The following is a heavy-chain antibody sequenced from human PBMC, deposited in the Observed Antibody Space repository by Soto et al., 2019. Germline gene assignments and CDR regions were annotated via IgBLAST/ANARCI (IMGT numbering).Heavy chain of an antibody. Sequence: ASVKGPFQSSGCTFSRHGINRGGRGPGQGLEWMGWISAYNGNTNYAQKLQGRVTMTTDTSTSTAYMELRSLRSDDTAVYYCARVMMDYDFWSGPIDYWGQGTLVTV. CDR2: ISAYNGNT. J-gene: IGHJ4*02. V-gene: IGHV1-18*01. D-gene: IGHD3-3*01. CDR1: GCTFSRHG. CDR3: ARVMMDYDFWSGPIDY.